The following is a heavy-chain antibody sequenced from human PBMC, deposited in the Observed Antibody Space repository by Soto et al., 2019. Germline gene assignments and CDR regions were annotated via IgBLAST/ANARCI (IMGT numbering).Heavy chain of an antibody. V-gene: IGHV5-10-1*01. CDR3: ARKIYGAGTGPNFQYYFDS. J-gene: IGHJ4*02. Sequence: GESLKISCXGSGYSLAGYWISWVLHKPEKGHEWKGRIDPSGSQTYYNTSHRGHVTTSVTKSITTVFMQWSRLRASETAIYYCARKIYGAGTGPNFQYYFDSWGQGTPVTVSS. D-gene: IGHD6-13*01. CDR1: GYSLAGYW. CDR2: IDPSGSQT.